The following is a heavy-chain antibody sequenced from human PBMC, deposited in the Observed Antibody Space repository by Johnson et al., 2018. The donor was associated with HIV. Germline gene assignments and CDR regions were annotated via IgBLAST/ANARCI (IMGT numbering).Heavy chain of an antibody. CDR2: ISYDGSNK. J-gene: IGHJ3*02. Sequence: QVQLVESGGGLVQPGRSLRLSCAASGFTFSSYGMHWVRQAPGKGLEWVAVISYDGSNKYYVDSVKGRFTLSRDNSEKSLFLQMNSLRAEDTALYFCTRGGGYNWNAVSREDVFDIWGQGTMVTVSS. D-gene: IGHD1-20*01. CDR3: TRGGGYNWNAVSREDVFDI. V-gene: IGHV3-30*03. CDR1: GFTFSSYG.